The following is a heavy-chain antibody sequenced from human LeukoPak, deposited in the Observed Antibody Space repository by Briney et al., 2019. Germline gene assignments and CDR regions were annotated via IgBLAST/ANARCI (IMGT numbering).Heavy chain of an antibody. J-gene: IGHJ5*02. CDR3: TTGNP. CDR1: GFTFVNAS. CDR2: MKSKPEGGTT. V-gene: IGHV3-15*01. Sequence: TGGSLRLSCLTSGFTFVNASMSWVRQAPGKGLEWVGLMKSKPEGGTTFYAAPVRGRFTISRDDSRNTLYLQMTSLTIGDTGVYYCTTGNPWGQGTLVTVSS.